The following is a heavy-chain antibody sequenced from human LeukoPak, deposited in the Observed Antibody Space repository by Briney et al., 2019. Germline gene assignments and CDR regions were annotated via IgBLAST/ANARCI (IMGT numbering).Heavy chain of an antibody. CDR3: ARDSPLLTV. CDR1: GFTFSSYS. D-gene: IGHD3-9*01. CDR2: IGDDVVST. Sequence: GGSLRLSCAASGFTFSSYSMTWVRQAPGKGLEWVSAIGDDVVSTYYAESVKGRFTISRDNSKNTLYLQMNSLRAEDTATYYCARDSPLLTVWGQGTLVTVSS. J-gene: IGHJ4*02. V-gene: IGHV3-23*01.